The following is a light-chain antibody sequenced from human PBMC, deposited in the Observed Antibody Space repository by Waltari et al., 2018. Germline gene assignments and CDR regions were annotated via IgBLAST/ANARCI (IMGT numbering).Light chain of an antibody. Sequence: DIVMTQSPDSLAVSLGERATITCKSGQSLLFNANNKNYSAWFQQKPGHPPKRLIYWASTRESGVPDRFSGSGSGTDFTLTISRLQPADVAVYYCQQYLDTPSFGPGTRVEIK. V-gene: IGKV4-1*01. CDR3: QQYLDTPS. J-gene: IGKJ3*01. CDR2: WAS. CDR1: QSLLFNANNKNY.